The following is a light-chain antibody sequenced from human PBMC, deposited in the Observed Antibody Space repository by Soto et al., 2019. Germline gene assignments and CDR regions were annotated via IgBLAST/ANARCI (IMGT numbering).Light chain of an antibody. Sequence: IQMTQFPSTLAASVGDRVTITCRASQSISSYLAWYQQKPGKAPKLLIYAASTLQSGVPSRFSGSGSGTDFTLTISCLQSEDFATYYCQQYYSYPFTFGGGTKV. CDR3: QQYYSYPFT. J-gene: IGKJ4*01. V-gene: IGKV1-8*01. CDR2: AAS. CDR1: QSISSY.